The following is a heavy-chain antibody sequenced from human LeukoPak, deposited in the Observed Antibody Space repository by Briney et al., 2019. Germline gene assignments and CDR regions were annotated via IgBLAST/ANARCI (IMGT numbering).Heavy chain of an antibody. CDR3: ARHDCDSSRCSVNWFDP. V-gene: IGHV4-39*01. CDR2: IYDSGNT. Sequence: SESLSLTCTVSGVSMSSSPYYWGWIRQPPGKGLEWIGTIYDSGNTNYNPSLRSRLTISVDTSRNQFSLKLSSVTAADTAVYYCARHDCDSSRCSVNWFDPWGQGTLVTISS. J-gene: IGHJ5*02. CDR1: GVSMSSSPYY. D-gene: IGHD2/OR15-2a*01.